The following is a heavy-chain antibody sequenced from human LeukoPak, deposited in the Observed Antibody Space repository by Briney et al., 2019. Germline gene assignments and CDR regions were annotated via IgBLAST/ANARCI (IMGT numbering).Heavy chain of an antibody. Sequence: SQTLSLTCTVSGGSISSGDYYWSWIRQPPGKGLEWIGYIYYSGSTYYNPSLKSRVTISVDTSKNQFSLKLASVTAADTAVYYCARGTDDKKVGYWGQGTLVTVSS. J-gene: IGHJ4*02. CDR1: GGSISSGDYY. CDR2: IYYSGST. D-gene: IGHD1-26*01. CDR3: ARGTDDKKVGY. V-gene: IGHV4-30-4*01.